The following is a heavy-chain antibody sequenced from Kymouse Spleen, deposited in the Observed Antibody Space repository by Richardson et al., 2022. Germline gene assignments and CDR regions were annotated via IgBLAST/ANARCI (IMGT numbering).Heavy chain of an antibody. J-gene: IGHJ6*02. CDR1: GYTFTSYG. Sequence: QVQLVQSGAEVKKPGASVKVSCKASGYTFTSYGISWVRQAPGQGLEWMGWISAYNGNTNYAQKLQGRVTMTTDTSTSTAYMELRSLRSDDTAVYYCARGGYDILTGYPHYYYGMDVWGQGTTVTVSS. CDR3: ARGGYDILTGYPHYYYGMDV. V-gene: IGHV1-18*01. D-gene: IGHD3-9*01. CDR2: ISAYNGNT.